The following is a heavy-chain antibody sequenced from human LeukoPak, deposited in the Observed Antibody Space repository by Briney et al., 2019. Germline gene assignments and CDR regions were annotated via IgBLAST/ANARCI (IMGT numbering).Heavy chain of an antibody. CDR1: GGTFSSYA. CDR2: IIPIFGTA. CDR3: ARASGSGYYWRNWFDP. Sequence: ASVKVSCKASGGTFSSYAISWVRQAPGQGLEWMRGIIPIFGTANYAQKFQGRVTITADESTSTAYMELSSLRSEDTAVYYCARASGSGYYWRNWFDPWGQGTLVTVSS. J-gene: IGHJ5*02. D-gene: IGHD3-22*01. V-gene: IGHV1-69*13.